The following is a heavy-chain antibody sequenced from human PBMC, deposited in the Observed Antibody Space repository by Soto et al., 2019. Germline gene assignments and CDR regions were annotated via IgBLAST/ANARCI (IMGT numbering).Heavy chain of an antibody. V-gene: IGHV3-21*01. D-gene: IGHD3-22*01. CDR2: ISSGAVYI. CDR1: GFHFITYS. Sequence: EVQLVESGGGPVRPGGSLKLSCAASGFHFITYSLSWVRQAPGKGLEWVASISSGAVYIDYADSVKGRITISRDNTNNSLYLEKNNLRAEETATYASVRDALDYYDSEELYFDNWGQGTMVTVSS. J-gene: IGHJ4*02. CDR3: VRDALDYYDSEELYFDN.